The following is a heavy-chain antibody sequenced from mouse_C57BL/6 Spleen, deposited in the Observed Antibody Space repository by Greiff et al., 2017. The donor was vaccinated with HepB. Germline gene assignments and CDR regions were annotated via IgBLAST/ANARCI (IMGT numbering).Heavy chain of an antibody. CDR1: GYTFTDYY. CDR2: IYPGSGNT. V-gene: IGHV1-76*01. Sequence: VQLQQSGAELVRPGASVKLSCKASGYTFTDYYINWVKQRPGQELEWIARIYPGSGNTYYNEKFKGKATLTAEKSSSTAYMQLSSLTSEDSAVYFCARAAVLLRGFDVWGTGTTVTVSS. CDR3: ARAAVLLRGFDV. D-gene: IGHD1-1*01. J-gene: IGHJ1*03.